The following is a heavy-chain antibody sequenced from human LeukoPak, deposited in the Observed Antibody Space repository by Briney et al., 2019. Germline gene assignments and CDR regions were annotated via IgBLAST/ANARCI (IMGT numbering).Heavy chain of an antibody. V-gene: IGHV1-24*01. J-gene: IGHJ3*02. D-gene: IGHD3-10*01. Sequence: ASVTVSCKVSGYTLTELSMHWLRQAPGKGLEWLGGFDPEDGETIYAQKFQGRVTMTEDTSTDTAYMEQSSLRSEDTAVYYCATASFALMVRGVVGAFDIWGQGTMVTVSS. CDR2: FDPEDGET. CDR3: ATASFALMVRGVVGAFDI. CDR1: GYTLTELS.